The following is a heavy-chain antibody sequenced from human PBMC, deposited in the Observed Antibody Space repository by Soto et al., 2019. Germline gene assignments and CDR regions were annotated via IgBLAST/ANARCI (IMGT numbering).Heavy chain of an antibody. CDR2: IIPILGIA. J-gene: IGHJ6*03. V-gene: IGHV1-69*02. CDR1: GGTFSSYT. CDR3: ARAPLSCSGGSCRANYYYYYMDV. D-gene: IGHD2-15*01. Sequence: QVQLVQSGAEVKKPGSSVKVSCKASGGTFSSYTISWVRQAPGQGLEWMGRIIPILGIANYAKKFQGRVTITADKSTSTAYMELSSLRSEDTAVYYCARAPLSCSGGSCRANYYYYYMDVWGKGTTVTVSS.